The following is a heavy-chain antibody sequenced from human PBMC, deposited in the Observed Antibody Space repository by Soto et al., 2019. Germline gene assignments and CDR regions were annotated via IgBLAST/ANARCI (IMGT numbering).Heavy chain of an antibody. Sequence: QVPLQESGPGLVKPSETLSLSCTVSGGSISSYYWSWIRQTPGKGLEWIGYVHDSWGPNYNPSLKSRAPISLTTSKSQFSRKLNSVPATDTAVYYCARQGFGALHGPLDVWGKGTTVTVSS. V-gene: IGHV4-59*08. J-gene: IGHJ6*04. CDR1: GGSISSYY. D-gene: IGHD3-10*01. CDR3: ARQGFGALHGPLDV. CDR2: VHDSWGP.